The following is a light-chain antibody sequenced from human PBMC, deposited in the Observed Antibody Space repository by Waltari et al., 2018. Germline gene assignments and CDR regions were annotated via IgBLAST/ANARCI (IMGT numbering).Light chain of an antibody. CDR2: DVM. CDR3: FACRGGNTLV. CDR1: SNDVGAYDF. J-gene: IGLJ2*01. V-gene: IGLV2-14*03. Sequence: QSALTQPASVSGSPGQSITISCTGTSNDVGAYDFVSWYRQYPGEAPKLMIYDVMNRPSGVSDRVSGSKSANTASLTISGLQADDEGDYYCFACRGGNTLVFGGGTKVTVL.